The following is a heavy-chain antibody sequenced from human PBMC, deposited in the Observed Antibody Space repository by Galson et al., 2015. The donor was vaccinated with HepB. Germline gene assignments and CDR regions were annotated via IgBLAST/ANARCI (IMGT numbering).Heavy chain of an antibody. CDR3: ARDGYSYALDV. J-gene: IGHJ6*02. V-gene: IGHV3-30-3*01. CDR1: GFTFSSYA. Sequence: SLRLSCAASGFTFSSYAMHWVRQAPGKGLEWVAVISYDGSNKYYADSVKGRFTISRDNSKNTLYLQMNSLRAEDTAVYYCARDGYSYALDVWGQGTTVTVSS. CDR2: ISYDGSNK. D-gene: IGHD5-18*01.